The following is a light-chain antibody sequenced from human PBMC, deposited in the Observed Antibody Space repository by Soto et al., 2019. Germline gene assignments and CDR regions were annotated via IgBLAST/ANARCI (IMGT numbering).Light chain of an antibody. CDR1: ESIARH. CDR3: PQTYSTLSIT. J-gene: IGKJ5*01. Sequence: DIQMTQSPSSLSASVGDRVTITCRASESIARHLNWYQQKPGKAPKLLIYAASSLQNGVPSRFRCGGSGTDFTLTISNLQPEDFATYYCPQTYSTLSITFGQGTRLEIK. CDR2: AAS. V-gene: IGKV1-39*01.